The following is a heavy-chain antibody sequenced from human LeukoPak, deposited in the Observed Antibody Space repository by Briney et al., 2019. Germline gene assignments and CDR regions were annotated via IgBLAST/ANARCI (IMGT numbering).Heavy chain of an antibody. CDR1: GGSISSYY. J-gene: IGHJ4*02. V-gene: IGHV4-59*08. Sequence: PSETLSLTCTVSGGSISSYYWSWIRQPPGKGLEWIGYIYYSGSTNYNPSLKSRVTISVDTSKNQFSLKLSSVTAADTAVYYCARQAGGKLDYWGQGTLVTVSS. CDR3: ARQAGGKLDY. D-gene: IGHD4-23*01. CDR2: IYYSGST.